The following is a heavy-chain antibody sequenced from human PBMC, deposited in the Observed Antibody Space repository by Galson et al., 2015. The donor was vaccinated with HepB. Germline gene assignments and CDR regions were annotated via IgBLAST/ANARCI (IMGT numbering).Heavy chain of an antibody. CDR2: ISSSSSYT. Sequence: SLRLSCAASGFTFSDYYMSWIRQAPGKGLEWVSYISSSSSYTNYADPVKGRFTISRDNAKNSLYLQMNSLRAEDTAVYYCARNPSSGYGMDVWGQGTTVTVSS. CDR1: GFTFSDYY. J-gene: IGHJ6*02. D-gene: IGHD6-6*01. CDR3: ARNPSSGYGMDV. V-gene: IGHV3-11*03.